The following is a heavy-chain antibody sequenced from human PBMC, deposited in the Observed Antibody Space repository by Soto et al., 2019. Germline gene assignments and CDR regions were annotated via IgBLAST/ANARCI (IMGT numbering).Heavy chain of an antibody. J-gene: IGHJ1*01. V-gene: IGHV4-39*02. CDR3: AREDRFDVVGPSGN. Sequence: QLQLQESGPGLVKPSETLSLTCTVSGGSIRTSDYYWAWIRQAPGKGLEWLGSLYYTGTTFNNPSLNRRVTISIDTSNQKSSLRLTSVTAADTGVYYCAREDRFDVVGPSGNWGQGALVTVSS. CDR2: LYYTGTT. CDR1: GGSIRTSDYY. D-gene: IGHD1-26*01.